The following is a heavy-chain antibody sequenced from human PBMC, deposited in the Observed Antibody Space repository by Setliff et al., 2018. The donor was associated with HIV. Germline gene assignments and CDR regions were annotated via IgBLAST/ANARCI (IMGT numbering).Heavy chain of an antibody. D-gene: IGHD3-10*01. CDR1: GFTFSSYS. J-gene: IGHJ5*02. Sequence: PGGSLRLSCAASGFTFSSYSMNWVRQAPGKGLEWVSSISSSSSYIYYADSVKGRFTISRDNAKNSLYLQMDSLRPEDTAVYYCAREGGFGSYFVRWGQGTLVTVSS. CDR2: ISSSSSYI. CDR3: AREGGFGSYFVR. V-gene: IGHV3-21*01.